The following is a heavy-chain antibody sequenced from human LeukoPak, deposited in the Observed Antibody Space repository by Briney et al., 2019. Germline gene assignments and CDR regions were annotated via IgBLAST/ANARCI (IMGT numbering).Heavy chain of an antibody. V-gene: IGHV4-34*01. Sequence: SETLSLTCAVYDGSLSGYYWSWLRQPPGKGLEGIGEINHSGSTNYNPSLKSRVTISVDTSKNQFSLKLSSVTAADTAVYYCAREVPYGSGSYYNFPRPVAFDIWGQGTMVTVSS. J-gene: IGHJ3*02. CDR2: INHSGST. CDR3: AREVPYGSGSYYNFPRPVAFDI. CDR1: DGSLSGYY. D-gene: IGHD3-10*01.